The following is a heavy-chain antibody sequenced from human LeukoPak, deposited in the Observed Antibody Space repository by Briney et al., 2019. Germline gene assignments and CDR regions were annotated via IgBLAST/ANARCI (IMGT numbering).Heavy chain of an antibody. CDR2: ISSSSSYI. CDR3: ARDTDFGVVNAAPDAFDI. D-gene: IGHD3-3*01. V-gene: IGHV3-21*01. Sequence: GGSLRLSCAASGFTFRSNGMSWVRQAPGKGLEWVSSISSSSSYIYYADSVKGRFTISRDNAKNSLYLQMNSLRAEDTAVYYCARDTDFGVVNAAPDAFDIWGQGTMVTVSS. J-gene: IGHJ3*02. CDR1: GFTFRSNG.